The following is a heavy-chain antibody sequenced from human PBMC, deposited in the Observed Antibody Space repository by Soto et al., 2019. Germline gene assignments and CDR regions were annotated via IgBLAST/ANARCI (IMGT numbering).Heavy chain of an antibody. CDR2: IIPILGIA. D-gene: IGHD2-15*01. CDR1: GGTFSSYT. J-gene: IGHJ5*02. V-gene: IGHV1-69*08. Sequence: QVQLVQSGAEVKKPGSSVKVSCKASGGTFSSYTISWVRQAPGQGLEWMGRIIPILGIANYAQKFQGRVTITADKSTSTAYMELSSLRSEDTAVYYCARDISKVVVVAATPSWFDPWGQGTLVTVSS. CDR3: ARDISKVVVVAATPSWFDP.